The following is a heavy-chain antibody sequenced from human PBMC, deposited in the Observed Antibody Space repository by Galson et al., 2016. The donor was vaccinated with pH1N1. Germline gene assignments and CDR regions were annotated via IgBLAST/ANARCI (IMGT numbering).Heavy chain of an antibody. Sequence: SLRLSCAASGFTFNSYKMHWVRQAPGKGLEWVSSISSKSSYTHYADSLKGRVTISRDNADNSLYLQMNSLRADDTAIYYCAKVRPVVVDATVYFYYGMDVWGQGTTVTVSS. CDR3: AKVRPVVVDATVYFYYGMDV. CDR2: ISSKSSYT. CDR1: GFTFNSYK. V-gene: IGHV3-21*06. J-gene: IGHJ6*02. D-gene: IGHD2-8*02.